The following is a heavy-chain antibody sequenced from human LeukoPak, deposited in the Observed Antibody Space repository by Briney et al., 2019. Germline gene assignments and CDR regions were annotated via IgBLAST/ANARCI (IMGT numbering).Heavy chain of an antibody. D-gene: IGHD2-21*02. CDR3: ASSVGYCGGDRRNDYYYYGMDV. Sequence: ASVKVSCKASGYTFTSYYMHWVRQAPGQGLEWVGIINPSGGSTSYAQKFQGRVTMTRDTSTSTVYMELSSLRSEDTAVYYCASSVGYCGGDRRNDYYYYGMDVWGQGTTVTVSS. V-gene: IGHV1-46*01. CDR2: INPSGGST. J-gene: IGHJ6*02. CDR1: GYTFTSYY.